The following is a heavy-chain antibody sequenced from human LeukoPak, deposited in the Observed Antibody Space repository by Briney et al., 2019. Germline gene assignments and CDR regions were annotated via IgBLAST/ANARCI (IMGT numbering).Heavy chain of an antibody. CDR1: GYTFTGYY. CDR2: INPNSGGT. V-gene: IGHV1-2*02. D-gene: IGHD2-2*02. CDR3: ARVHCSSTSCYKNWFDP. J-gene: IGHJ5*02. Sequence: ASVKVSCKASGYTFTGYYMHWVRQAPGQGLEWMGWINPNSGGTNYAQKFQGRVTMTRDTSISTAYMELSSLRSDDTAVYYCARVHCSSTSCYKNWFDPWGQGTLVTVSS.